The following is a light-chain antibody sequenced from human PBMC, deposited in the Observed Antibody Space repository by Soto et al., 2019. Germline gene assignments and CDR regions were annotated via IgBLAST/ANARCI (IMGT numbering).Light chain of an antibody. V-gene: IGKV3-20*01. J-gene: IGKJ3*01. CDR1: QSISSSY. Sequence: IVLTQSPGTLSLSPGERATLSCRARQSISSSYLAWYQQKPGQAPRLLIYGASSRATGIPDRFSGSGSGTDFTLTISGLEPEDFAVYYCQQYGSSPFTFGPGTKVDIK. CDR3: QQYGSSPFT. CDR2: GAS.